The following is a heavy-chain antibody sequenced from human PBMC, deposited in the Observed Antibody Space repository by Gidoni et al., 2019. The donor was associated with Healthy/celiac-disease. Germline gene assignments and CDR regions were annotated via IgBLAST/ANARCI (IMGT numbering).Heavy chain of an antibody. Sequence: EVQLVESGGGLVQPGGSLRLSCAASGFTFSSYVMSWVRQAPGQGLEWVSGITGSGVGTYYADSVKGRFTISRDNSKNTLYLQMNSLRAEDTAVYYCAKDSSGWYAFDIWGQGTMVTVSS. CDR1: GFTFSSYV. V-gene: IGHV3-23*04. D-gene: IGHD6-19*01. J-gene: IGHJ3*02. CDR2: ITGSGVGT. CDR3: AKDSSGWYAFDI.